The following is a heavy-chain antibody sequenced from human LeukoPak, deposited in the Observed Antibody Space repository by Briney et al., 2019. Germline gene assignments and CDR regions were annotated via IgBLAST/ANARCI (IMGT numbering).Heavy chain of an antibody. CDR1: GFTFSSYA. Sequence: GGSLRLSCAASGFTFSSYAMSWVRQAPGKGLEWVSAISGSGGSTYYADSVKGRFTISRDNSKNTVYLQMNSLRAEDTAVHYCAREVGITMTSYYYYGMDVWGQGTTVTVSS. J-gene: IGHJ6*02. D-gene: IGHD3-22*01. CDR3: AREVGITMTSYYYYGMDV. CDR2: ISGSGGST. V-gene: IGHV3-23*01.